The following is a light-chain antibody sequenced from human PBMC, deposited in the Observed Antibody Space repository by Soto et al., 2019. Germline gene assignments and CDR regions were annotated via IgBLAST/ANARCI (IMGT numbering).Light chain of an antibody. Sequence: EIVLTQSPGTLSLSPGERATLSCRASQSVGGNFLAWYQQKPGQAPRLLIYGASSRATGIPDRFSGCGSGTDFTLNISRLEHDDFALYYCQHYCSSPWTFGQGTEVEIK. CDR2: GAS. CDR3: QHYCSSPWT. CDR1: QSVGGNF. V-gene: IGKV3-20*01. J-gene: IGKJ1*01.